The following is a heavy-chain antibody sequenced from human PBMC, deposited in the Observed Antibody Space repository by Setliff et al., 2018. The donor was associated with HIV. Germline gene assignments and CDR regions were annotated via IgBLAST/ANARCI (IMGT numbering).Heavy chain of an antibody. Sequence: ETLSLTCAVYGGSLSGYHWSWIRQSPGKGLEWIGEINHSGSTNYNPSLKNRVLISIDTSKNQFSLKLNSVTAADTAVYYCAITLVGVTTEMYWGQGTLVTVSS. J-gene: IGHJ4*02. CDR2: INHSGST. D-gene: IGHD2-21*02. CDR3: AITLVGVTTEMY. CDR1: GGSLSGYH. V-gene: IGHV4-34*01.